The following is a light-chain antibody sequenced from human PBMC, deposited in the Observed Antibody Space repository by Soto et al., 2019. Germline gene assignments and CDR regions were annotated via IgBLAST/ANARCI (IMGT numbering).Light chain of an antibody. Sequence: EVVLTQSPGTLSLSPGERATLSCRASQSVTSSYLAWYQQKPGQAPRLLIYAASSRATGIPDGFSGSGSGTDFTLSISRLEPEDFAVYYCQHYGRSVTWTFGQGTKVEIK. CDR2: AAS. CDR3: QHYGRSVTWT. J-gene: IGKJ1*01. V-gene: IGKV3-20*01. CDR1: QSVTSSY.